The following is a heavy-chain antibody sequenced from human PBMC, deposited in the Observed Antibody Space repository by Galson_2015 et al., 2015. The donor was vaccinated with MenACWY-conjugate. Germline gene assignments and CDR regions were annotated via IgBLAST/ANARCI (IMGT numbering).Heavy chain of an antibody. CDR2: IKQDGSGK. CDR3: ARAKEQWLSKTFDL. D-gene: IGHD6-19*01. V-gene: IGHV3-7*01. Sequence: SLRLSCATSGFTFSNSWMGWVRQAPGKGLEWVANIKQDGSGKYYVDSVKGRFIISRDNAKNSLFLQMDGLRAEDTALYYCARAKEQWLSKTFDLWGQGTMVTVPS. CDR1: GFTFSNSW. J-gene: IGHJ3*01.